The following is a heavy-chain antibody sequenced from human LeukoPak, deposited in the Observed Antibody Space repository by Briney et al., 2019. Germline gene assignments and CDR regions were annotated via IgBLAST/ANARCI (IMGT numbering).Heavy chain of an antibody. J-gene: IGHJ4*02. V-gene: IGHV3-23*01. D-gene: IGHD6-19*01. Sequence: GGSLRLSCAASGFTFSSYAMSWVRQAPGKGLEWVSAISGSGDSTYSADSVRGRFTIPRDNSRNTLNLQMNSLRAEDTAVYYCAKGYSSGWYYFGFWGQGTLVTVSS. CDR3: AKGYSSGWYYFGF. CDR1: GFTFSSYA. CDR2: ISGSGDST.